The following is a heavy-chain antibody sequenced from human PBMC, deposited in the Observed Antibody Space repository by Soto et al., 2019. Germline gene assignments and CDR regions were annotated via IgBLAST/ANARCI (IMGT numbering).Heavy chain of an antibody. D-gene: IGHD1-1*01. Sequence: EVQLVESGGGLVKPGESLRLSCAASGFTLNNAWINWVRQVPGKGLEWVGRIKSEGNGGTIDYAAPVKGRFIISRDDSKNTLYLQMNSLKSEDTAVYYCTRDDVFDYWGQGTLVTVSS. CDR3: TRDDVFDY. J-gene: IGHJ4*02. CDR1: GFTLNNAW. CDR2: IKSEGNGGTI. V-gene: IGHV3-15*07.